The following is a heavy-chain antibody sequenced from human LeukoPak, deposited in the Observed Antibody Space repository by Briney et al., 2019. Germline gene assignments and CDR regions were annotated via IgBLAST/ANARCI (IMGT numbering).Heavy chain of an antibody. CDR3: ARVRAGIQLWVKPADY. CDR2: TSSSSSYI. CDR1: GFTFSSYS. V-gene: IGHV3-21*01. Sequence: GGSLRLSCAASGFTFSSYSMNWVRQAPGKGLEWVSSTSSSSSYIYYADSVKGRFTISRDNAKNSLYLQMNSLRAEDTAVYYCARVRAGIQLWVKPADYWGQGTLVTVSS. D-gene: IGHD5-18*01. J-gene: IGHJ4*02.